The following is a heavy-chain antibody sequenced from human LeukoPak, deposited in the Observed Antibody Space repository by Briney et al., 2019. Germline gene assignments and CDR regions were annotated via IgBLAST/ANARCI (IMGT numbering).Heavy chain of an antibody. Sequence: SGTLSLTCAVSGGSISSSNWWSWVRQPPGKGLEWIGEIYHSGSTNYNPSLKSRVTISVDKSKNQFSLKLSSVTAADTAVYYCARTERVYDSSGYYSDAFDIWGQGTMVTVSS. V-gene: IGHV4-4*02. J-gene: IGHJ3*02. CDR1: GGSISSSNW. CDR3: ARTERVYDSSGYYSDAFDI. D-gene: IGHD3-22*01. CDR2: IYHSGST.